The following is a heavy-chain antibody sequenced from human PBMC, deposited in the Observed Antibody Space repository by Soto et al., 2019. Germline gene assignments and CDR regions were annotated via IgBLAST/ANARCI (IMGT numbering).Heavy chain of an antibody. Sequence: QVQLQESGPGLVKPSETLSLTCSVSGGSISGYYWSWIRQPPGKGLEWIGYIYYSGSTNYNPSLKSRVTISVDTSKNQFSPKLSSVTAADTAVYYCARVLGVGRDWFDPWGQGTLVTVSS. J-gene: IGHJ5*02. CDR2: IYYSGST. D-gene: IGHD3-16*01. CDR1: GGSISGYY. V-gene: IGHV4-59*01. CDR3: ARVLGVGRDWFDP.